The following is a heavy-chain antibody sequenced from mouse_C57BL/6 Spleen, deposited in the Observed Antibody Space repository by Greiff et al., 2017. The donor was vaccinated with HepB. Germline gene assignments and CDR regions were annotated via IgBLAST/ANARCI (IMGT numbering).Heavy chain of an antibody. CDR1: GYTFTGYW. Sequence: QVQLQQSGAELMKPGASVKLSCKATGYTFTGYWIEWVKQRPGHGLEWIGEILPGSGSTNYNEKFKGKATFTADTSSNTAYMKLSSLTTEDSAIYYCARVGYYYGSSSYYFDYWGQGTTLTVSS. J-gene: IGHJ2*01. V-gene: IGHV1-9*01. D-gene: IGHD1-1*01. CDR3: ARVGYYYGSSSYYFDY. CDR2: ILPGSGST.